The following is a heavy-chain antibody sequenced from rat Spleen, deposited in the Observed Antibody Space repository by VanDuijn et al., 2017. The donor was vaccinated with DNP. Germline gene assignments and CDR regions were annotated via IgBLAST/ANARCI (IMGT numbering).Heavy chain of an antibody. Sequence: EVQLVESGGGLVQPGRSLKLSCAASGFTFSDHNMAWVRQAPDKGLEWVATIPFDDRGTYYRDSVRGRFTISRDAANNTLYLQMDSLRSEDTATYYCTTEFNYGTYAFSSWGQGTLVTVSS. J-gene: IGHJ3*01. CDR3: TTEFNYGTYAFSS. V-gene: IGHV5S10*01. D-gene: IGHD1-3*01. CDR1: GFTFSDHN. CDR2: IPFDDRGT.